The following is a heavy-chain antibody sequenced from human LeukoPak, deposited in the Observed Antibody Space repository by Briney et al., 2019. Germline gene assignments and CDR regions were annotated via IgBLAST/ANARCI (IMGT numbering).Heavy chain of an antibody. V-gene: IGHV1-2*02. CDR3: ARSGTYYDFWSGNMDV. D-gene: IGHD3-3*01. CDR2: INPNSGGT. Sequence: ASVKVSCKASGYTFTGYYMHWVRQAPGQGLEWMGWINPNSGGTNYAQKFQGRVTMTRDTSISTAYMELSRLRSDDTAVYYCARSGTYYDFWSGNMDVWGKGTTVTVSS. CDR1: GYTFTGYY. J-gene: IGHJ6*03.